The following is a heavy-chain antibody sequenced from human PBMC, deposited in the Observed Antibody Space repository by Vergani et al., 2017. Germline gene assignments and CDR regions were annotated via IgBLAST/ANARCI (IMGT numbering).Heavy chain of an antibody. Sequence: QVQLVESGGGVVQPGRSLRLSCAASGFTFSSYGMHWVRQAPGKGLEWVAVISYDGSKKYYADSVKGRFTISRDNSKNSLYLQMNRLRVEDTAVYYCGRGSDNFNWGEGTLVTVSS. CDR1: GFTFSSYG. D-gene: IGHD1-1*01. CDR3: GRGSDNFN. J-gene: IGHJ4*02. V-gene: IGHV3-30*03. CDR2: ISYDGSKK.